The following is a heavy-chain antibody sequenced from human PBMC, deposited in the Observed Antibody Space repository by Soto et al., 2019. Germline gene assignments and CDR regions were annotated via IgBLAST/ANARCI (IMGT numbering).Heavy chain of an antibody. Sequence: QVQLVESGGGVVQPGRSLRLSCAASGFTFSSYGMHWVRQVPGKGLEWVAAMSYDGSDEFYADSVKGRFTIFRDNSKNTLFLQLNSLRGEDTAVYYCAKDGSGGWMYYFDYWGQGTLVTVSS. CDR3: AKDGSGGWMYYFDY. CDR1: GFTFSSYG. CDR2: MSYDGSDE. V-gene: IGHV3-30*18. D-gene: IGHD3-10*01. J-gene: IGHJ4*02.